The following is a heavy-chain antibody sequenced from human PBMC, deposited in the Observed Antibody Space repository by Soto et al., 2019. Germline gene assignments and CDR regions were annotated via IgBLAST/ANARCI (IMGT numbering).Heavy chain of an antibody. D-gene: IGHD1-26*01. CDR1: GGSVSSGSYY. CDR3: AREQTRGLLFDT. CDR2: VYYTGST. J-gene: IGHJ4*02. Sequence: QVQLQESGPGLVKPSETLSLTCTVSGGSVSSGSYYWSWIRQPPGMRLEWIGYVYYTGSTNYNPSLKSRVTISVDTPKHQFSLKLSSVTAADTGVYYCAREQTRGLLFDTWGQGTLVTVPS. V-gene: IGHV4-61*01.